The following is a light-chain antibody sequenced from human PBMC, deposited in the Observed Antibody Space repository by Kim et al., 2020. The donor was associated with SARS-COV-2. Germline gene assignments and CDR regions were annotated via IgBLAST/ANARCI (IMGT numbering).Light chain of an antibody. J-gene: IGLJ2*01. CDR1: SSNIGSRYD. CDR3: QSYDSSHVI. CDR2: GNT. V-gene: IGLV1-40*01. Sequence: PGQRVTISCTGSSSNIGSRYDVHWYQQLPGRAPKLLIYGNTNRPSGVPDRFSVSTSGTSVSLAITGLQAEDEADYYCQSYDSSHVIFGGGTQLTVL.